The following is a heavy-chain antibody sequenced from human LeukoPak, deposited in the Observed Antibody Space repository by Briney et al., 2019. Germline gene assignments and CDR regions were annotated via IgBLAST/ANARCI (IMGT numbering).Heavy chain of an antibody. Sequence: EAAVKVSCKASGYTFTTYAINWVRQAPGQGREWMGGINTNTGNPTYAQGFTGRFVFSLDTSVSTASLQISSLKAEDTAVYYCARGIGIGIVLMMFGNMDVWGKGTTVTVSS. D-gene: IGHD2-8*01. CDR3: ARGIGIGIVLMMFGNMDV. J-gene: IGHJ6*03. V-gene: IGHV7-4-1*02. CDR1: GYTFTTYA. CDR2: INTNTGNP.